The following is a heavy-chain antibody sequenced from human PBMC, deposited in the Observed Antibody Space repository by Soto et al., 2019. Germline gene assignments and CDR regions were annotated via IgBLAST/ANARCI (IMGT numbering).Heavy chain of an antibody. Sequence: PGGSLRLSYVASGFTFSSYGMSWVRQTPGKGLEWVSTINSNGDSTYYADSVKGRFTISRDNSKISLYLQMKSLRAEDTAVYYCARVPDLDYCSRTSCLYYFDYWRQGALVTVSS. CDR2: INSNGDST. CDR3: ARVPDLDYCSRTSCLYYFDY. D-gene: IGHD2-2*01. J-gene: IGHJ4*02. V-gene: IGHV3-23*01. CDR1: GFTFSSYG.